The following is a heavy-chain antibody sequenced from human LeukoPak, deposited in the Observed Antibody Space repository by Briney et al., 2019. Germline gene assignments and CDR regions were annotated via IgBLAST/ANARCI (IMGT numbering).Heavy chain of an antibody. CDR3: ARDKVDTAMVLDAFDI. Sequence: GSLRLSCAASGFTFSSYSMNWVRQAPGKGLEWVSSISSSGSYIYYADSVKGRFTISRDNAKNSLYLQMNSLRAEDTAVYYCARDKVDTAMVLDAFDIWGQGTMVTVSS. J-gene: IGHJ3*02. CDR2: ISSSGSYI. CDR1: GFTFSSYS. V-gene: IGHV3-21*01. D-gene: IGHD5-18*01.